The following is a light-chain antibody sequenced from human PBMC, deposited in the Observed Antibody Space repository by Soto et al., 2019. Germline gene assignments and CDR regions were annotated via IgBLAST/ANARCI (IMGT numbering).Light chain of an antibody. J-gene: IGKJ3*01. CDR2: GAS. Sequence: EIVLTQSPGTLSLSPGERATLSCSASQSVSSSYLAWYQQKPGQAPRLLIYGASSRPTGIPDRFSGSGSGTDFTLTISRLEPEDFAVYYCQQYGSSPLFTFGPGTKVDI. CDR3: QQYGSSPLFT. V-gene: IGKV3-20*01. CDR1: QSVSSSY.